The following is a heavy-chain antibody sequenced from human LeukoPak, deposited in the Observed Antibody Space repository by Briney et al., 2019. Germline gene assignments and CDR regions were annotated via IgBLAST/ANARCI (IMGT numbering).Heavy chain of an antibody. D-gene: IGHD1-1*01. J-gene: IGHJ4*02. Sequence: SETLSRTSTVSAGSISNYYWTWIRQPPGKGLDWIGYIFYSGSSSFNTSLKSRVTISVAMSKNQFSLKLKSVTAADTAVYYCARGQWTETITNFDYCGQRALGTVSS. V-gene: IGHV4-59*01. CDR2: IFYSGSS. CDR3: ARGQWTETITNFDY. CDR1: AGSISNYY.